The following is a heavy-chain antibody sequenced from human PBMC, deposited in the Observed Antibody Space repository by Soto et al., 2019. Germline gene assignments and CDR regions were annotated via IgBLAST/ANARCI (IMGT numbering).Heavy chain of an antibody. CDR1: GCSFTSYW. J-gene: IGHJ5*02. V-gene: IGHV5-10-1*01. Sequence: PGESLKISCKGSGCSFTSYWTSWVRQMPGKGLEWMGRIDPSDSYTNYSPSFQGHVTISADKSISTAYLQWSSLKASDTAMYYCARVVPAASHGGWFDPWGQGTLVTVSS. D-gene: IGHD2-2*01. CDR3: ARVVPAASHGGWFDP. CDR2: IDPSDSYT.